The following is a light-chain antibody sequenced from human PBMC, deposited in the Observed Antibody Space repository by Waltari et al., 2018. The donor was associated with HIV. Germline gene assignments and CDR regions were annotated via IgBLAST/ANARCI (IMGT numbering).Light chain of an antibody. CDR3: SSYTSSSTVV. V-gene: IGLV2-14*01. CDR1: SRAVGRYNF. CDR2: EVS. J-gene: IGLJ2*01. Sequence: QSALTQPASVSGSPGPSIPISCTGPSRAVGRYNFVPWYQPHPGKAPKLMSYEVSNRPSGVSNRFAGSKSGNTASLTSSGLQAEDEADYSCSSYTSSSTVVFGGGTKLTVL.